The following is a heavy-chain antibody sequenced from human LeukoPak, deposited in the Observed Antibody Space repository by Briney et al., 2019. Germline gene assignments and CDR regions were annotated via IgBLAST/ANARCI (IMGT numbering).Heavy chain of an antibody. D-gene: IGHD6-13*01. J-gene: IGHJ4*02. CDR3: ARVGSSSWYWFDY. V-gene: IGHV4-59*11. CDR2: IYYSGST. Sequence: PSETLSLTCTVSGGSISSHYWSWIRQPPGKGLEWNWYIYYSGSTNYNPSLKSRVTISVDTSKNQFSLKLSSVTAADTAVYYCARVGSSSWYWFDYWGQGTLVTVSS. CDR1: GGSISSHY.